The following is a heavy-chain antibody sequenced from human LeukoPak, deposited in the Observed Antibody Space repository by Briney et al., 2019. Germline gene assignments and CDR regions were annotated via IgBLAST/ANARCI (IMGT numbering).Heavy chain of an antibody. D-gene: IGHD6-19*01. Sequence: PGGSLRLSCIASGFTFGDYAMSWVPQAPGKGLEWVGFIRSKAYGGTTEYAASVKGRFTISRDDSKSIAYLQMNSLKTEDTAVYYCTRENSGWYIDYWGQGTLVTVSS. CDR2: IRSKAYGGTT. CDR3: TRENSGWYIDY. J-gene: IGHJ4*02. V-gene: IGHV3-49*04. CDR1: GFTFGDYA.